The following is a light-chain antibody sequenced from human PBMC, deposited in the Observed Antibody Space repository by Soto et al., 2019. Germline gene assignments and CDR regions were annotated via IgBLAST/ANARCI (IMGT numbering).Light chain of an antibody. CDR3: QQYSSDTRT. J-gene: IGKJ1*01. CDR2: SAS. CDR1: QGSSSY. Sequence: AIRMTQSPSSFSASTGDRVTLTCRASQGSSSYLAWYQQKPGKAPKLLIYSASTLQRWGPSRFSGSGSGTDFTLTISCLQSADFATYYCQQYSSDTRTFGQGTKVEI. V-gene: IGKV1-8*01.